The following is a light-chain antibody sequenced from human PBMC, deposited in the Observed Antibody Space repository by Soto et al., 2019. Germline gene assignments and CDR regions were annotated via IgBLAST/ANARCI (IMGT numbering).Light chain of an antibody. J-gene: IGKJ5*01. CDR3: QQYDNRPIT. V-gene: IGKV1-33*01. CDR2: DAS. Sequence: DIQMTQSPSSLSASVGDRVTITCQASQDISNYLNWYQQKPGKAPKLLIYDASNLEIGVLSRFRRSGSGTDFTFTIRNLQHEDIATYYCQQYDNRPITFGQGTRLEIK. CDR1: QDISNY.